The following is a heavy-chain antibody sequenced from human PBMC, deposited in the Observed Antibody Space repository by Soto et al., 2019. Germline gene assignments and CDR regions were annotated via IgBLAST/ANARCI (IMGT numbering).Heavy chain of an antibody. CDR1: HGSISSFY. Sequence: SETLSLTCIVTHGSISSFYWNWIRQPPGKGLEWIGYIYYSGSTNYNPSLKSRATISVDTSMNQFSLRLKLSSVTAADTAVYYCARGSTGDFDYWGQGTPVTVSS. D-gene: IGHD4-17*01. J-gene: IGHJ4*02. V-gene: IGHV4-59*01. CDR3: ARGSTGDFDY. CDR2: IYYSGST.